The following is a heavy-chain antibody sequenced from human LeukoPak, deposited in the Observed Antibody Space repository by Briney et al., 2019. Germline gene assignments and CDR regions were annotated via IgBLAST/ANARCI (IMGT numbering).Heavy chain of an antibody. V-gene: IGHV1-2*02. CDR1: GYTFTGYY. CDR3: ARDSYVDTAMATAPDY. D-gene: IGHD5-18*01. Sequence: ASVKVSCKASGYTFTGYYMHWVRQAPGQGLEWMGWINPNSGGTNYAQKFQGRVTMTRDTSISTAYMELSRLRSDGTAVYYCARDSYVDTAMATAPDYWGQGTLVTVSS. CDR2: INPNSGGT. J-gene: IGHJ4*02.